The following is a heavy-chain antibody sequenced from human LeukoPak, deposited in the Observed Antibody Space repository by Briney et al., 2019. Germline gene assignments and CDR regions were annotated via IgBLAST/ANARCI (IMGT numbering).Heavy chain of an antibody. V-gene: IGHV3-20*04. CDR1: GFTFDDYG. D-gene: IGHD3-22*01. Sequence: GGSLRLSCAASGFTFDDYGMSWVRQAPGKGLEWVSVIYSGGSTYYADSVKGRFTISRDNAKNSLYLQMNSLRAEDMALYYCAKSASYDSSGFVDYWGQGTLVTVSS. CDR2: IYSGGST. CDR3: AKSASYDSSGFVDY. J-gene: IGHJ4*02.